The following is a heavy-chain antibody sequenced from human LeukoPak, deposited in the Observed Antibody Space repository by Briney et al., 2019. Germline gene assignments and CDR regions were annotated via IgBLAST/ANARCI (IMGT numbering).Heavy chain of an antibody. CDR2: MYTSGTT. J-gene: IGHJ6*02. CDR1: GGSISTYY. V-gene: IGHV4-4*07. CDR3: ARDQGSYYGIDV. Sequence: SETLSLTCTVSGGSISTYYWSWIRQPAGKGLEWIGRMYTSGTTKYNPSLKSRVTMSVDTSNNQFSLKVSSVTAADTAVYYCARDQGSYYGIDVWGQGTTVTVSS.